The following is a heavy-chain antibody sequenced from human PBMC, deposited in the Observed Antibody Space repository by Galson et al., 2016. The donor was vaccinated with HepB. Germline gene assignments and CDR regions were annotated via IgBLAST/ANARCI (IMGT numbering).Heavy chain of an antibody. V-gene: IGHV3-30*18. CDR3: AKDVPPPFSRRSRWWTYKFYTMDV. CDR2: ISYDGLTT. J-gene: IGHJ6*02. CDR1: NFIFSSFG. D-gene: IGHD6-13*01. Sequence: SLRLSCAASNFIFSSFGMHWVRQAPGKGLEWVALISYDGLTTYYGDSVKGRFTISRDNSENTLYLQMSSLTIEDTAVYYCAKDVPPPFSRRSRWWTYKFYTMDVWGQGTTVTVSS.